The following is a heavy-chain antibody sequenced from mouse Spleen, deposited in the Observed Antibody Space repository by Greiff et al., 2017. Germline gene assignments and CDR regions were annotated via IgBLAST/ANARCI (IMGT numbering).Heavy chain of an antibody. V-gene: IGHV5-9-3*01. CDR3: ARPFITTHYFDY. J-gene: IGHJ2*01. Sequence: EVQLVESGGGLVKLGGSLKLSCAASGFTFSSYAMSWVRQTPEKRLEWVATISSGGGNTYYPDSVKGRFTISRDNAKNTLYLQMSSLKSEDTAMYYCARPFITTHYFDYWGQGTTLTVSS. CDR1: GFTFSSYA. CDR2: ISSGGGNT. D-gene: IGHD1-2*01.